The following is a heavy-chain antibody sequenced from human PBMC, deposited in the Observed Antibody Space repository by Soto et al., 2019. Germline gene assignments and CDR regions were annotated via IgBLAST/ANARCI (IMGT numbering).Heavy chain of an antibody. J-gene: IGHJ1*01. CDR2: IIPLFGTA. D-gene: IGHD1-26*01. V-gene: IGHV1-69*01. Sequence: QVQLVQSGAEVKKPGSSVKISCKASGGTLSSYTFSWVRQAPGQDLEWMRGIIPLFGTADYAQRFQDRLTITADQSTSTAYMELSSLRSEDTAVYYCAREGFSGSYFPNWGQGTLVTVSS. CDR3: AREGFSGSYFPN. CDR1: GGTLSSYT.